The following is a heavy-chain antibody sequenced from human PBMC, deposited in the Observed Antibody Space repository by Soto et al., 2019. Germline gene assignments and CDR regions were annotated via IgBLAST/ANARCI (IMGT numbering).Heavy chain of an antibody. J-gene: IGHJ6*02. CDR1: GFNFGSYL. Sequence: XGSLRLSFAGTGFNFGSYLMNWVRQAPGKGLEWVSGLSGSGKTTYYTDSVTGRFTISRDNSRNILYLQMSSLRADDSAIYYCAKKALPDSGINYYGMDVWGQGTTVTVSS. V-gene: IGHV3-23*01. D-gene: IGHD3-10*01. CDR3: AKKALPDSGINYYGMDV. CDR2: LSGSGKTT.